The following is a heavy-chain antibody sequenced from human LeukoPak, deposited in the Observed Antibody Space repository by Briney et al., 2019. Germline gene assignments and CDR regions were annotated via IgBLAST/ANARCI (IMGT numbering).Heavy chain of an antibody. CDR1: GFTFSTYS. J-gene: IGHJ4*02. CDR3: ARVLQQWLVRNRSYYFDY. D-gene: IGHD6-19*01. CDR2: ISSSSSYI. V-gene: IGHV3-21*01. Sequence: PGGSLRLSCAASGFTFSTYSMNWVRQAPGKGLEWVSSISSSSSYIYYGDSVKGRFTISRDNAKNSLYLQMNSLRAEDTAVYYCARVLQQWLVRNRSYYFDYWGQGTLVTVSS.